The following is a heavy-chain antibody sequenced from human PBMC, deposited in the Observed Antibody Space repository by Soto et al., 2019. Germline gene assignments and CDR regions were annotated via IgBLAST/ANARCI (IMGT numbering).Heavy chain of an antibody. CDR3: VRYCSTTLCNGVATRTFDY. Sequence: GGSLRLSCVASRFTFSTYEMHWVRQAPGKGLEWVSYISSGGSTVYYADSVKGRFTISRDNTRNSLYLQMNSLRDEDTALYYCVRYCSTTLCNGVATRTFDYWGQGTLVTVSS. D-gene: IGHD2-2*01. CDR2: ISSGGSTV. CDR1: RFTFSTYE. J-gene: IGHJ4*02. V-gene: IGHV3-48*03.